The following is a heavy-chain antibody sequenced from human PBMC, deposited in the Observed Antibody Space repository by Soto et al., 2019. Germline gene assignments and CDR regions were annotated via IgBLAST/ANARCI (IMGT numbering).Heavy chain of an antibody. CDR3: AKDRRAGGNSAFYFDF. J-gene: IGHJ4*02. D-gene: IGHD3-16*01. Sequence: GGSLRLSCAASGFKVSNYAMGWVRQAPGKGLEWVSLISATGGGTYYADSVKGRFTISRDNSHNTLYLQVHSLTAEDTAVYYCAKDRRAGGNSAFYFDFWGQGAQVTVSS. V-gene: IGHV3-23*01. CDR1: GFKVSNYA. CDR2: ISATGGGT.